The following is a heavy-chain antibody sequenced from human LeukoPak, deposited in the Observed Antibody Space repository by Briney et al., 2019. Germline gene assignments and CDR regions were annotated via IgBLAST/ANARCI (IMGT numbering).Heavy chain of an antibody. CDR2: INPTAGNT. V-gene: IGHV1-46*01. Sequence: ASVKVSCKASGYTFSNYYLHWVRQAPGQGLERMGLINPTAGNTYYAQRFQGRVTMTRNTSTSTVYMELSSLRSEDTAVYYCARIRDGYNDAYDIWGQGTMVTVPS. CDR1: GYTFSNYY. CDR3: ARIRDGYNDAYDI. J-gene: IGHJ3*02. D-gene: IGHD5-24*01.